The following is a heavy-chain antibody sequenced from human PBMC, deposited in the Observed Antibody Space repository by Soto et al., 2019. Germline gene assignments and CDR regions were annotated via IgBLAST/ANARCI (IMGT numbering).Heavy chain of an antibody. CDR1: GFAFTSYG. J-gene: IGHJ5*02. CDR2: ISYDGADK. Sequence: GGSLRLSCSASGFAFTSYGMYWVRQAPGKGLEWVAFISYDGADKVYAESVEGRFIISRDNSKDTVYLQMNSLRTEDTAIYHCAKFSALDVPGMGDWFDPWGPGTLVTVSS. CDR3: AKFSALDVPGMGDWFDP. V-gene: IGHV3-30*18. D-gene: IGHD1-1*01.